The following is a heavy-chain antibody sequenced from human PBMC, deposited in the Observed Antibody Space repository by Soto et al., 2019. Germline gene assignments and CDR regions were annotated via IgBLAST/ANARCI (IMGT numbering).Heavy chain of an antibody. CDR1: GYTFTSYG. Sequence: ASVKVSCKASGYTFTSYGISWVRQAPGQGLEWMGWISAYNGNTNYAQKLQGRVTMTTDTSTSTAYMELRSLRSDDTAVYYCARAEVGATNYYYYYGMDVWGQGTTVTVSS. D-gene: IGHD1-26*01. CDR2: ISAYNGNT. J-gene: IGHJ6*02. CDR3: ARAEVGATNYYYYYGMDV. V-gene: IGHV1-18*01.